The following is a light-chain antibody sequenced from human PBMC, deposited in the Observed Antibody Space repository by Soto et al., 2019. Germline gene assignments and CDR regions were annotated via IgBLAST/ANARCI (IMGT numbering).Light chain of an antibody. CDR2: AAS. Sequence: DIQMTQSPSSLSASVGDRVTIPCRASQSISSYLNWYQQKPGKAPELLIYAASNLKSGVSSRFSGSGSGTDFTLSISSLQPEDFASYHCQQSYSSPYTFGQGTKLEIK. V-gene: IGKV1-39*01. CDR1: QSISSY. CDR3: QQSYSSPYT. J-gene: IGKJ2*01.